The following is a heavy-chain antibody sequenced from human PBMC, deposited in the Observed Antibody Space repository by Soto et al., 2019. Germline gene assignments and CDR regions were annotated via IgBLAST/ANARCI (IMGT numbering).Heavy chain of an antibody. CDR1: GFTFSSYA. V-gene: IGHV3-23*01. D-gene: IGHD1-26*01. Sequence: EVQLLESGGGLVQPGGSLRLSCAASGFTFSSYAMRWVRQAPVKGLEWVSAISGSGGSTYYADSVKGRFTISRDNSKNTRYLQMNSLRAGDTAVYYCARRGSGSYYDYWGQGTLVTVSS. J-gene: IGHJ4*02. CDR2: ISGSGGST. CDR3: ARRGSGSYYDY.